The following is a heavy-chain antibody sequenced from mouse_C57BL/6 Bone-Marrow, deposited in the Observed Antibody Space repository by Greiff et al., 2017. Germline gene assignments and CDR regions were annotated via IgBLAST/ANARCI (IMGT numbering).Heavy chain of an antibody. Sequence: QVQLQQSGAELVRPGTSVKVSCKASGYAFTNYLIEWVKQRPGQGLEWLGVINPGSGGTNYNEKFKGKATLTADNSYSTAYMQLSSLTSEDAAVYFCASEWVAYAMDYWGQGTSVTVSS. CDR2: INPGSGGT. V-gene: IGHV1-54*01. J-gene: IGHJ4*01. CDR1: GYAFTNYL. CDR3: ASEWVAYAMDY. D-gene: IGHD1-1*02.